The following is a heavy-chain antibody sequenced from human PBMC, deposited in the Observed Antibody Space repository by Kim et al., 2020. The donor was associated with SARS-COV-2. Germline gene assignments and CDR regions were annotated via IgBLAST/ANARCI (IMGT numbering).Heavy chain of an antibody. CDR3: ARSHCGGDCSSGPWSDL. J-gene: IGHJ5*02. CDR2: IIRSGSTI. Sequence: GGSLRLSCAASGFTFSNYEMNWVRQPPGKGLEWVSYIIRSGSTIYYADSVKGRFTISRDNAKNSLYLQMNSLRAEDTAVYYCARSHCGGDCSSGPWSDLWGQGTLVTVSS. CDR1: GFTFSNYE. V-gene: IGHV3-48*03. D-gene: IGHD2-21*02.